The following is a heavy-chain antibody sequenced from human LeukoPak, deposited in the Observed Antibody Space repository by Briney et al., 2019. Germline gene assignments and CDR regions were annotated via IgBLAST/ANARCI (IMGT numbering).Heavy chain of an antibody. D-gene: IGHD3-10*01. J-gene: IGHJ4*02. CDR1: GFTFDDYA. CDR3: VWFGGGY. CDR2: ISWNSGSI. V-gene: IGHV3-9*01. Sequence: GGSLRLSCAASGFTFDDYAMHWVRQAPGKGLEWVSGISWNSGSIGYADSVKGRFTISRDNAKNSLYLQMNSLRAEDTAVYYCVWFGGGYWGQGTLVTVSS.